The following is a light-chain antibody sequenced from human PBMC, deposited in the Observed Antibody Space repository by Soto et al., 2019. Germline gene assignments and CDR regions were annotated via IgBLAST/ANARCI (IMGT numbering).Light chain of an antibody. CDR2: DAS. CDR3: QQYGRTPLA. Sequence: EIVLTQSPGTLSLSPGERATLSCRASQSVGNNYLAWYQQKPGQATRFLIYDASSTATGIPDRFSGSGSGTDFTLTISRLEPEDFAVYYCQQYGRTPLAFGGGTKVEIK. J-gene: IGKJ4*01. CDR1: QSVGNNY. V-gene: IGKV3-20*01.